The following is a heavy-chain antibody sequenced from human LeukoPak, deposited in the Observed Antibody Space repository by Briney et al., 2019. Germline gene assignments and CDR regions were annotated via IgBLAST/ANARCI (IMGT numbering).Heavy chain of an antibody. D-gene: IGHD6-19*01. Sequence: SGGSLRLSCAASGFTFSKAWMSWVRQAPGKGLEWVGRIRSKTEGGSTDYAGSVKGRFTISRDDSKNTLYLQMNSLKSEDTAVYHCSTDSYSSGWQAWGQGTLVTVSS. CDR2: IRSKTEGGST. CDR3: STDSYSSGWQA. J-gene: IGHJ5*02. CDR1: GFTFSKAW. V-gene: IGHV3-15*01.